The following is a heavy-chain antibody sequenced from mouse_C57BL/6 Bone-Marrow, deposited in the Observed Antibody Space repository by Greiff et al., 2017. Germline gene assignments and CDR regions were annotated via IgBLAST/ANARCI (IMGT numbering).Heavy chain of an antibody. CDR3: AREKYYAYYAMDD. Sequence: QVQLKQSGPELVKPGASVKISCKASGYTFTDYYINWVKQRPGQGLEWIGWIFPGSGSTYYNEKFKGKATLTVYKSSSTAYMLLSSLTSADSAVYVCAREKYYAYYAMDDWGQGTSVTVSS. CDR1: GYTFTDYY. V-gene: IGHV1-75*01. J-gene: IGHJ4*01. CDR2: IFPGSGST. D-gene: IGHD1-1*01.